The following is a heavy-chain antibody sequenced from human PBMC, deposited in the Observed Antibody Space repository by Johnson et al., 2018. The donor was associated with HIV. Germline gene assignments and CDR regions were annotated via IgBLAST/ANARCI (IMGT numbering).Heavy chain of an antibody. CDR3: ARDNGYYDDSSGSRNAFDI. CDR1: GFTFSTAW. V-gene: IGHV3-15*01. J-gene: IGHJ3*02. CDR2: IISKTDAGTT. Sequence: VQLVASGGGLVKPGGSLRLSCAASGFTFSTAWMSWVRQAPGKGLEWVGRIISKTDAGTTDYAAPVNGRLTISRYDSKNTLYLQMNSLRAEDTAVYYCARDNGYYDDSSGSRNAFDIWGQGTMVTVSS. D-gene: IGHD3-22*01.